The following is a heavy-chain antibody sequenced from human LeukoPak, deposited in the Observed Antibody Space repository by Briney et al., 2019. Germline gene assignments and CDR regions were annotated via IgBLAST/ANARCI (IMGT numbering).Heavy chain of an antibody. J-gene: IGHJ4*02. CDR3: ARGYYYDSSGYYSPYDY. CDR2: IYHSGST. Sequence: PSETLSLTCAVSGGSISTSNWWSWVRQPPGKGLEWIGEIYHSGSTNYNPSLKSRVTVSVDKSKNQFSLKLSSVTAADTAVYYCARGYYYDSSGYYSPYDYWGQGTLVTVSS. D-gene: IGHD3-22*01. CDR1: GGSISTSNW. V-gene: IGHV4-4*02.